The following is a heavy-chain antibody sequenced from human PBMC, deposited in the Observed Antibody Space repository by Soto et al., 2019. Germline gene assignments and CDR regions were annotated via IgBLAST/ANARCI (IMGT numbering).Heavy chain of an antibody. Sequence: PGGSLRLSCAASGFTFSSYGMHWVRQAPGKGLEWVAVISYDGSNKYYADSVKGRFTISRDNSKNTLYLQMNSLRAEDTAVYYCAKGIGGIVLVPAAIHYYYYGMXVWGQGTTVTVSS. CDR3: AKGIGGIVLVPAAIHYYYYGMXV. CDR2: ISYDGSNK. J-gene: IGHJ6*02. D-gene: IGHD2-2*01. V-gene: IGHV3-30*18. CDR1: GFTFSSYG.